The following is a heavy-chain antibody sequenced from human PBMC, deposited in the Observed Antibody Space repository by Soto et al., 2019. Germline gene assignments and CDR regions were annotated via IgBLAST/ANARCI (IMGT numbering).Heavy chain of an antibody. CDR1: GYSFTSYW. J-gene: IGHJ6*02. CDR3: ARLYSAARNYYYYYGMDV. Sequence: PGESLKISCKGSGYSFTSYWIGWVRQMPGKGLEWMGIIYPGDSDTRYSPSFQGQVTISADKSISTAYLQWSSLKASDTAMYYCARLYSAARNYYYYYGMDVCGQGTTVTVYS. V-gene: IGHV5-51*01. CDR2: IYPGDSDT. D-gene: IGHD6-6*01.